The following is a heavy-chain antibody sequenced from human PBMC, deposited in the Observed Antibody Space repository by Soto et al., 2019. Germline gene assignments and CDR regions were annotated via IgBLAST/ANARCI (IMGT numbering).Heavy chain of an antibody. D-gene: IGHD2-15*01. Sequence: QVQLQESGPGLVKPSGTLSLTCAVSGGSISSSNWWSWVRQPPGKGLEWIGEIYHSGSTNYNPSLKSRVTLSLDKSQNQFSLKLSSVTAADTAVYYCARDFGSGRKDFQHWGQGTLVTVSS. V-gene: IGHV4-4*02. J-gene: IGHJ1*01. CDR2: IYHSGST. CDR3: ARDFGSGRKDFQH. CDR1: GGSISSSNW.